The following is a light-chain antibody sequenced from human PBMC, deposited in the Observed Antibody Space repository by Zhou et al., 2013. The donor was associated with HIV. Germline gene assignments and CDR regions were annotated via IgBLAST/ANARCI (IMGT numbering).Light chain of an antibody. Sequence: DIQMTQSPSTLSASVGDRVTITCRASQSISTWLAWYQQKPGKVPKLLIYKASTLQSGVPSRFSGSGSGTEFTLTISSLQPDDFATYYCQQYNSYSSWMFGQGTKVEIK. CDR1: QSISTW. J-gene: IGKJ1*01. V-gene: IGKV1-5*03. CDR3: QQYNSYSSWM. CDR2: KAS.